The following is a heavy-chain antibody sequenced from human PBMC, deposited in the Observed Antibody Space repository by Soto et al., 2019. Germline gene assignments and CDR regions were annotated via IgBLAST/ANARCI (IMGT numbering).Heavy chain of an antibody. CDR1: GFTFSAYW. V-gene: IGHV3-7*01. D-gene: IGHD6-25*01. CDR2: IKQAGSEK. Sequence: GGSLRLSCAASGFTFSAYWMSWVRQAPGKGLEWVANIKQAGSEKYYVDSVNGRFIISRGDAKNSLFLQVNSLRVEDTAVYYCAREKRANGYFEYWGQGTLVTVSS. CDR3: AREKRANGYFEY. J-gene: IGHJ4*02.